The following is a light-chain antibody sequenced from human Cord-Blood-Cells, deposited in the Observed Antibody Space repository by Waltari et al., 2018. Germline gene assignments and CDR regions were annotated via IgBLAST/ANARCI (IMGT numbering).Light chain of an antibody. CDR1: SRDAGAYNY. Sequence: QSALTQPASVSGSPGQSITISCTGTSRDAGAYNYVSWYQQHPGKAPKLMIYDVSNRPSGVSNRFSGSKSGNTASLTISGLQAEDEADYYCSSYTSSSTLVFGGGTKLTVL. V-gene: IGLV2-14*01. CDR3: SSYTSSSTLV. J-gene: IGLJ2*01. CDR2: DVS.